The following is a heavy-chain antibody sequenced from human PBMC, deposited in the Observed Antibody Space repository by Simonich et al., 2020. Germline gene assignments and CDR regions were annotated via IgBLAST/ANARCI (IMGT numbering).Heavy chain of an antibody. CDR3: ASFNVVPAADAFDI. D-gene: IGHD2-2*01. CDR1: GFTFSGYW. V-gene: IGHV3-74*01. J-gene: IGHJ3*02. CDR2: VKRDGCNT. Sequence: EVQLVESGGGLVQPGGSLRLSCEASGFTFSGYWMSWGRQGPGKGLVGGSRVKRDGCNTSNADSVKGRFTISRDNAKTTLYLQMNRLRAEDTAVYYCASFNVVPAADAFDIWGQGTMVTVSS.